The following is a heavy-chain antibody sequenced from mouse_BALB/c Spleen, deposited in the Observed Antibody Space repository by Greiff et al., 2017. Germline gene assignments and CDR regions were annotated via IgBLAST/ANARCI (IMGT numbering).Heavy chain of an antibody. J-gene: IGHJ3*01. D-gene: IGHD2-10*02. CDR2: ISNGGGST. V-gene: IGHV5-12-2*01. CDR3: ASLSYGPFAY. Sequence: EVKLVESGGGLVQSGGSLKLSCAASGFTFSSYTMSWVRQTPEKRLEWVAYISNGGGSTYYPDTVKGRFTISRDNAKNTLYLQMSSLKSEDTAMYYCASLSYGPFAYWGQGTLVTVSA. CDR1: GFTFSSYT.